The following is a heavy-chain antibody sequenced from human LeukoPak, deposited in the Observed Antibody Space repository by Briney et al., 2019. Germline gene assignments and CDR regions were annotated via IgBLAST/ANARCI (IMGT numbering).Heavy chain of an antibody. V-gene: IGHV3-33*01. Sequence: GRSLRLSCAASGLTFSSYGMHWVRQAPGKGLEWVAVIWYDGSNKYYADSVKGRFTISRDNSKNTLYLQMNSLRAEDTAVYYCARGVYYDFWSGYPSPAFGFDYWGQGTLVTVSS. CDR2: IWYDGSNK. D-gene: IGHD3-3*01. J-gene: IGHJ4*02. CDR3: ARGVYYDFWSGYPSPAFGFDY. CDR1: GLTFSSYG.